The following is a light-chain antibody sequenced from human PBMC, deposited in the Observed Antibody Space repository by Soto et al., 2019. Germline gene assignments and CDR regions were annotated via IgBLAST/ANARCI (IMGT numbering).Light chain of an antibody. Sequence: DIQMTQSPSSLPASVGDRVTITCQASQDISTFLNWYKQKPGKAPKILIYDASNLETGVPSRFSGSGSGTDFTFTISSLKPEDIETYYCQQYDNLPPIFGGGTKVDIK. CDR2: DAS. V-gene: IGKV1-33*01. J-gene: IGKJ4*01. CDR1: QDISTF. CDR3: QQYDNLPPI.